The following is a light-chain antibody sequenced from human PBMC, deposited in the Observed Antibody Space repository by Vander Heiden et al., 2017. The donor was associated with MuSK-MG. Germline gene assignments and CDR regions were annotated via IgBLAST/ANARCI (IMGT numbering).Light chain of an antibody. CDR1: SSDVGGYNY. Sequence: QSALTQPASVSGSPGQSITISCTGPSSDVGGYNYVSWYQQHPGKAPKLMIYDVSNRPSGVSNRFSGSKSGNTASLTISGLQAEDEADYYCSSYTSSSTLVLGGGTKLTVL. CDR3: SSYTSSSTLV. CDR2: DVS. V-gene: IGLV2-14*03. J-gene: IGLJ2*01.